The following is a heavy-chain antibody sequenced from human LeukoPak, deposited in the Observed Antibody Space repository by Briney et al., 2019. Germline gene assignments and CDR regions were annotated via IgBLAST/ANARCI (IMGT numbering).Heavy chain of an antibody. J-gene: IGHJ4*02. Sequence: PSETLSLTCTVSGGSISSYYWSWIRQPPGKGLEWIGYIYYSGSTNYNPSLKSRVTISVDTSKNQFSLKLSSVTAAHTAVYYCARRGGSYRGPFDYWGQGTLVTVSS. CDR3: ARRGGSYRGPFDY. CDR1: GGSISSYY. D-gene: IGHD1-26*01. CDR2: IYYSGST. V-gene: IGHV4-59*08.